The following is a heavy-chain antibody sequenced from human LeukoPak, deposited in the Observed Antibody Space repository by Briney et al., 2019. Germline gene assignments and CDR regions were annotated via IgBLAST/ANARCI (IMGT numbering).Heavy chain of an antibody. CDR2: INPSGGST. Sequence: ASVKVSCKASGYTFTSYYMHWVRQAPGQGLEWMGIINPSGGSTSYAQKFQGRVTMTRDTSTSTVYMELSSLRSEDPAVYYCARDHCSGGSCYIDAFDIWGQGTMVTVSS. V-gene: IGHV1-46*01. CDR3: ARDHCSGGSCYIDAFDI. CDR1: GYTFTSYY. J-gene: IGHJ3*02. D-gene: IGHD2-15*01.